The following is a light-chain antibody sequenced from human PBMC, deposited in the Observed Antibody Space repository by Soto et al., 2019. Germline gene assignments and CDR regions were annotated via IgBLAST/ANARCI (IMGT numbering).Light chain of an antibody. CDR1: KSVSSSY. J-gene: IGKJ2*01. CDR3: QQYGSSPPEYT. CDR2: GAS. V-gene: IGKV3-20*01. Sequence: EIVLTQSPGTLSLSPGERATLSCRASKSVSSSYLAWYQQKPGQAPRLLIYGASSRATGIPDRFSGSGSGTGSTLTISRLEPEDFAVYYCQQYGSSPPEYTFGQGTKLEIK.